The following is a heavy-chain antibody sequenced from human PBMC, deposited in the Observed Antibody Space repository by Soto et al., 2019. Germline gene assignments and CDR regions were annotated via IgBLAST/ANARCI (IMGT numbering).Heavy chain of an antibody. Sequence: GSLRLSCAASGFTFSIYAMSWVRQAPGKGLEWVSAISGSGGSTYYADSVKGRFTISRDNSKNTLYLQMNSLRAEDTAVYYCAKDRQQQVLPPFGMDVWGQGTTVTVSS. CDR2: ISGSGGST. CDR3: AKDRQQQVLPPFGMDV. J-gene: IGHJ6*02. V-gene: IGHV3-23*01. D-gene: IGHD6-13*01. CDR1: GFTFSIYA.